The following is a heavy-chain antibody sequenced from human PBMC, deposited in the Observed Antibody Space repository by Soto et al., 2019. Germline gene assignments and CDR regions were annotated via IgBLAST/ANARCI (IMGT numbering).Heavy chain of an antibody. Sequence: QLQLQESGPGLVKPSETLSLTCTVSGGSISSSSYYWGWIRQPPGKGLEWIGSIYYSGSTYYNPSLKSRVTISVDTSKNQFSLKLSSVTAADTAVYYCATLPQVLLWFGELYDGMDVWGQGTTVTVSS. CDR1: GGSISSSSYY. V-gene: IGHV4-39*01. J-gene: IGHJ6*02. D-gene: IGHD3-10*01. CDR3: ATLPQVLLWFGELYDGMDV. CDR2: IYYSGST.